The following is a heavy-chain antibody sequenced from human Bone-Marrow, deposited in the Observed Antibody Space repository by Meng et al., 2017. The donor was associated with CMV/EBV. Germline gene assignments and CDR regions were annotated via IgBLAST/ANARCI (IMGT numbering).Heavy chain of an antibody. V-gene: IGHV3-74*01. D-gene: IGHD2-2*01. CDR1: GFTFNNHW. CDR3: ASGGVVPAAIPDY. Sequence: GESLKISCAASGFTFNNHWMHWVRQAPGKGLVWVSRINTDGNSLSHADSVKGRFTISRDNAKNTVYLQMNSLRAEDTAVYYCASGGVVPAAIPDYWGQGTLVTVSS. CDR2: INTDGNSL. J-gene: IGHJ4*02.